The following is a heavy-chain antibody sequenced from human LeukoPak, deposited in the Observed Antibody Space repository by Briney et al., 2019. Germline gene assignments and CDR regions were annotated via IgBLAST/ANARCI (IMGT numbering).Heavy chain of an antibody. V-gene: IGHV3-30*02. D-gene: IGHD1-26*01. CDR1: VFTFSSYG. J-gene: IGHJ4*02. CDR2: IRYDGSNK. CDR3: AKDDQGVVGAVYYFDY. Sequence: QTGGSLRLSCAASVFTFSSYGMHWVRQAPGKGLEGGAFIRYDGSNKYYADSVKGRFTISRDNSKNTLYLQMNSLRAEDTAVYYCAKDDQGVVGAVYYFDYWGQGTLVTVSS.